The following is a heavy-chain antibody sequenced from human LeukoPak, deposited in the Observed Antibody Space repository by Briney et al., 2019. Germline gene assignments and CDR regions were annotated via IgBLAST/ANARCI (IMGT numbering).Heavy chain of an antibody. CDR1: GFPFSSYA. CDR3: VRGYSFGPYGMDV. Sequence: GESLRLSCSASGFPFSSYAMHWVRQAPGKGLEYVSAISDSGGSTYYADSVKGRFAISRDNSKNTLYLQMSSLRAEDTAVYFCVRGYSFGPYGMDVWGQGTTVTVSS. J-gene: IGHJ6*02. V-gene: IGHV3-64D*09. D-gene: IGHD2-15*01. CDR2: ISDSGGST.